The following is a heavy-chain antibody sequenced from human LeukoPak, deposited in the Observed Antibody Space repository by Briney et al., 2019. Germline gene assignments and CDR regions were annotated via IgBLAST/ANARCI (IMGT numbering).Heavy chain of an antibody. V-gene: IGHV4-4*02. Sequence: SGTLSLTCAVSGGSISSSNWWRWVRQPPGKGLEWIGDIYHSGSTNYNPSLKSRVTISVDKSKNQFSLKLSSVTAAGTAVYYCARDPGAYGHYSRFDYWGQGTLVTVSS. CDR3: ARDPGAYGHYSRFDY. J-gene: IGHJ4*02. D-gene: IGHD4-17*01. CDR2: IYHSGST. CDR1: GGSISSSNW.